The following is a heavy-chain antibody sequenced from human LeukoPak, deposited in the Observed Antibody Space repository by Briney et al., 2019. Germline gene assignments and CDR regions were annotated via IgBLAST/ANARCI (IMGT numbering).Heavy chain of an antibody. CDR3: ASLYRRITIP. CDR2: IRYDGSNK. J-gene: IGHJ5*02. CDR1: GFTFSSYG. V-gene: IGHV3-30*02. Sequence: PGGSLRLSCAASGFTFSSYGMHWVRQAPGKGLEWVAFIRYDGSNKYYADSVKGRFTISRDNSKNTLYLQMNSLRAEDTAVYYCASLYRRITIPWGQGTLVTVSS. D-gene: IGHD3-3*01.